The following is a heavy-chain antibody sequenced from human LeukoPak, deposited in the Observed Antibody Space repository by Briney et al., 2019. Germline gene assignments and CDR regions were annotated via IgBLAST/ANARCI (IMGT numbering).Heavy chain of an antibody. Sequence: GGSLRLSCAASGFTLRSYWMSWVRQAPGKGLDWVANIDQDGSAKYYVDSVKGRFTIYRDDAKNSLYLQMNSLRAEDSAMYYCARDLFSGSYHEDFWGQGTQVTVSS. CDR1: GFTLRSYW. J-gene: IGHJ4*02. D-gene: IGHD1-26*01. V-gene: IGHV3-7*01. CDR3: ARDLFSGSYHEDF. CDR2: IDQDGSAK.